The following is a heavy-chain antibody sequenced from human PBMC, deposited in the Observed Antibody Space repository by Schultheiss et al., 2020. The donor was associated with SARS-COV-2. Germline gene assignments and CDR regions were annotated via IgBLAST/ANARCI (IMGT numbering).Heavy chain of an antibody. CDR3: ARNWNGTPYYFNA. J-gene: IGHJ4*02. V-gene: IGHV4-61*02. CDR2: IYTSGST. CDR1: GGSVSSGSYY. D-gene: IGHD1-1*01. Sequence: SETLSLTCTVSGGSVSSGSYYWSWIRQPAGKGLEWIGRIYTSGSTNYNPSLKSRVTMSVDTSKNQFSLKLSSVTAADTAVYYCARNWNGTPYYFNAWGQGTLVTVSS.